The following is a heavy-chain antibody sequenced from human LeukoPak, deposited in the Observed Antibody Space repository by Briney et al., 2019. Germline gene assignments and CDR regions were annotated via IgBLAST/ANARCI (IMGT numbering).Heavy chain of an antibody. Sequence: GGSLRLSCTASGFTFGDYAMSWVRQAPGKGLEWVGFIRSKAYGGTTEYAASVKGRFTISRDDSKSIAYLQMNSLKTEDTAVYYCTRSDFWSGQRSEADYWGQGTLVTVSS. D-gene: IGHD3-3*01. J-gene: IGHJ4*02. V-gene: IGHV3-49*04. CDR3: TRSDFWSGQRSEADY. CDR2: IRSKAYGGTT. CDR1: GFTFGDYA.